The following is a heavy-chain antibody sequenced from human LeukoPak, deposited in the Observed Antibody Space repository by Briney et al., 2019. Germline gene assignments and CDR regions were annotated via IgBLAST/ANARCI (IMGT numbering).Heavy chain of an antibody. D-gene: IGHD6-13*01. CDR2: IYYSGST. CDR3: ARVSDSSSWNYYYYMDV. J-gene: IGHJ6*03. CDR1: GGSISSDY. Sequence: SETLSLTCTVSGGSISSDYWSWIRQPPGKGLEWIGYIYYSGSTNYNPSLKSRVTISVDTSKNQFSLKLTSVTAADTAVYYCARVSDSSSWNYYYYMDVWGKGTTVTISS. V-gene: IGHV4-59*01.